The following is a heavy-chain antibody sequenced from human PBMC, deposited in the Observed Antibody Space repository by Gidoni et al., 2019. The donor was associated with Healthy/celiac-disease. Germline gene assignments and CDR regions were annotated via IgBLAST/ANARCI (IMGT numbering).Heavy chain of an antibody. CDR1: GFTFSSYA. V-gene: IGHV3-30-3*01. Sequence: QVQLVESGGGVVQPGRSLRLSCAASGFTFSSYAMHWVRQAPGKGLEWVAVISYDGSNKYYADSVKGRFTISRDNSKNTLYLQMNSLRAEDTAVYYCARPLLRYFDWLYPLDYWGQGTLVTVSS. D-gene: IGHD3-9*01. CDR3: ARPLLRYFDWLYPLDY. J-gene: IGHJ4*02. CDR2: ISYDGSNK.